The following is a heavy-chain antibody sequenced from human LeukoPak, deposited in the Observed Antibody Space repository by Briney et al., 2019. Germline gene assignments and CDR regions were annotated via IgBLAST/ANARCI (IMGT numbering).Heavy chain of an antibody. V-gene: IGHV1-46*01. CDR1: GYTFTSYY. CDR2: INPSGGST. Sequence: ASVKVSCKAFGYTFTSYYMHWVRQAPGQGLEWMGIINPSGGSTSYAQKFQGRVTMTRDTSTSTVYMELSSLRSEDTAVYYCARERSIAAHRGTFDIWGQGTMVTVSS. CDR3: ARERSIAAHRGTFDI. D-gene: IGHD6-6*01. J-gene: IGHJ3*02.